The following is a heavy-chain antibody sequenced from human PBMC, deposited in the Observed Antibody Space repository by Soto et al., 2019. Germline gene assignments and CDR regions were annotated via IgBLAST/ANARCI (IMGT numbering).Heavy chain of an antibody. CDR2: IWYDGSNK. Sequence: QVQLVESGGGVVQPGRSLRLSCAASGFTFSSYGMHWVRQAPGKGLEWVAVIWYDGSNKYYADSVKGRFTISRDNSKNTLYLQMNSLRAEDTAVYYCARALAGSSSWGQGTLVTVSS. CDR1: GFTFSSYG. V-gene: IGHV3-33*01. J-gene: IGHJ5*02. CDR3: ARALAGSSS. D-gene: IGHD1-26*01.